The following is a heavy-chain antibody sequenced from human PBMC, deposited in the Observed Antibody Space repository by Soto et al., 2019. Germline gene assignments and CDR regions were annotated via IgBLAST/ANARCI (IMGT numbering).Heavy chain of an antibody. J-gene: IGHJ4*02. CDR1: GFTFSSYG. Sequence: QVQLVESGGGVVQPGRSLRLSCAASGFTFSSYGMHWVRQAPGKGLEGVAVISYDGSNKYYADSVKGRFTISRDNSKNTLYLQMNSLRAEDTAVYYCAKETYSGPLDYWGQGTLVTVSS. D-gene: IGHD2-15*01. V-gene: IGHV3-30*18. CDR3: AKETYSGPLDY. CDR2: ISYDGSNK.